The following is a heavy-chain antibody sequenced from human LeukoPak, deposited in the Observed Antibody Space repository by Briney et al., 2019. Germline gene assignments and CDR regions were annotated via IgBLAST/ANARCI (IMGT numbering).Heavy chain of an antibody. D-gene: IGHD1-26*01. J-gene: IGHJ4*02. Sequence: GGSLRLSCTASGFTFRSHSMIWVRQAPGRGLEWVSAISGSGGSTYYADSVKGRFTISRDNSKNTLYLQMNSLRAEDTAVYYCAKGSIAGASDYWGQGTLVTVSS. CDR1: GFTFRSHS. V-gene: IGHV3-23*01. CDR2: ISGSGGST. CDR3: AKGSIAGASDY.